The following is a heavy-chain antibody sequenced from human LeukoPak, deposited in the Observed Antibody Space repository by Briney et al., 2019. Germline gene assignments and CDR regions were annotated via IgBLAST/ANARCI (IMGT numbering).Heavy chain of an antibody. V-gene: IGHV1-2*02. CDR3: ARVHGGKDHTGNWFDP. CDR1: GGTFSSYA. CDR2: INPNSGGT. J-gene: IGHJ5*02. Sequence: ASVKVSCKASGGTFSSYAISWVRQAPGQGLEWMGWINPNSGGTNYAQKFQGRVTMTRDTSISTAYMELSRLRSDDTAVYYCARVHGGKDHTGNWFDPWGQGTLVTVSS. D-gene: IGHD4-23*01.